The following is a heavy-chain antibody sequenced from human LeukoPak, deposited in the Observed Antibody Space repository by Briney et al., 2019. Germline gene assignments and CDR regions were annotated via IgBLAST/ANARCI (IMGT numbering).Heavy chain of an antibody. CDR3: ASGRLTITIFGVVTDAIDI. J-gene: IGHJ3*02. V-gene: IGHV4-61*02. Sequence: SETLSLTCTVSGGSISSGSYYWSWIRQPAGKGLEWIGRIYTSGSTNYNPSLKSRVTISVDTSKNQFSLKLSSVTAADTAVYYCASGRLTITIFGVVTDAIDIWGQGTMVTVSS. CDR1: GGSISSGSYY. CDR2: IYTSGST. D-gene: IGHD3-3*01.